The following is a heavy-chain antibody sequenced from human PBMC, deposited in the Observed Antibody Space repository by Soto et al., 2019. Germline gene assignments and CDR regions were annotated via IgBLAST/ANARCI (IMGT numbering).Heavy chain of an antibody. D-gene: IGHD5-12*01. CDR1: GYTLTELS. CDR2: FDPEDGET. J-gene: IGHJ4*02. CDR3: ATEGMATLNFDY. V-gene: IGHV1-24*01. Sequence: ASVEVSCKVSGYTLTELSMHWVRQAPGKGLEWMGGFDPEDGETIYAQKFQGRVTMTEDTSTDTAYMELSSLRSEDTAVYYCATEGMATLNFDYWGQGTLVTVSS.